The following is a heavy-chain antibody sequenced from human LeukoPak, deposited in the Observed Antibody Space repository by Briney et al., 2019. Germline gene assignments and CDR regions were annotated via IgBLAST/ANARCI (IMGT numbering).Heavy chain of an antibody. D-gene: IGHD3-9*01. Sequence: ASVKVSCKASGYTFTSYGISWVRQAPGQGREWMGWISAYNGNTNYAQKLQGRVTMTTDTSTSTAYMELRSLRSDDTAVYYCARVGVDILTGYYTIGGYWGQGTLVTVSS. J-gene: IGHJ4*02. CDR2: ISAYNGNT. CDR1: GYTFTSYG. CDR3: ARVGVDILTGYYTIGGY. V-gene: IGHV1-18*01.